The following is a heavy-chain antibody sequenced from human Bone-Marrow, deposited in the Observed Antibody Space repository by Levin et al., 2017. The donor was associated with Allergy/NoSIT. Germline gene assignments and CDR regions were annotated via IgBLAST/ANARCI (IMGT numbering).Heavy chain of an antibody. Sequence: SQTLSLTCTVSNSSFDSYYWSWIRPPPGKGLEWIGYVFFNGNTNFNPSLKSRVTMSVDTSRKQFFLKLTSVTAADTAVYFCARFDYGDYFDFWGQGKLVTVSS. CDR3: ARFDYGDYFDF. D-gene: IGHD4-17*01. V-gene: IGHV4-59*12. CDR1: NSSFDSYY. J-gene: IGHJ4*02. CDR2: VFFNGNT.